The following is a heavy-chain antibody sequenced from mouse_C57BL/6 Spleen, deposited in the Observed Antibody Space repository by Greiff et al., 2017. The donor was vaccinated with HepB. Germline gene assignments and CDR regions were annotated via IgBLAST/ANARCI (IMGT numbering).Heavy chain of an antibody. J-gene: IGHJ3*01. D-gene: IGHD1-1*01. CDR2: IDPSDSYT. CDR3: ARRGDDYGSSWAY. CDR1: GYTFTSYW. Sequence: QVQLQQPGAELVMPGASVKLSCKASGYTFTSYWMHWVKQRPGQGLEWIGEIDPSDSYTNYNQKFKGKSTLTVDKSSSTAYMQLSSLTSEDSAVYYCARRGDDYGSSWAYWGQGTLVTVSA. V-gene: IGHV1-69*01.